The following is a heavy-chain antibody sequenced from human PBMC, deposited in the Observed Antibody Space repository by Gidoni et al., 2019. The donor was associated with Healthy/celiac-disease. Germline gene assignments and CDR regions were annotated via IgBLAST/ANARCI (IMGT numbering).Heavy chain of an antibody. J-gene: IGHJ4*02. V-gene: IGHV3-30-3*01. CDR2: ISYDGSNK. CDR1: GFTFSSYA. Sequence: QVQLVESGGGVVQPGRSLRLSCAASGFTFSSYAMHWVRQAPGKGLEWVAVISYDGSNKYYADSVKGRFTISRDNSKNTLYLQMNSLRAEDTAVYYCARAVYSGYDFSLPFDYWGQGTLVTVSS. D-gene: IGHD5-12*01. CDR3: ARAVYSGYDFSLPFDY.